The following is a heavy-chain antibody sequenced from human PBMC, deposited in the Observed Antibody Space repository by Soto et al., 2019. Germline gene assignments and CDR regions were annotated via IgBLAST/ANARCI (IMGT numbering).Heavy chain of an antibody. CDR2: IYYSGST. CDR3: ARQILASSVVVVGEFDY. J-gene: IGHJ4*02. CDR1: GGSISSSSYY. V-gene: IGHV4-39*01. D-gene: IGHD2-15*01. Sequence: PSETLSLTCTVSGGSISSSSYYWGWIRQPPGKGLEWIGSIYYSGSTYYNPSLKSRVTISVDTSKNQFSLKLSSVTAADTAVYYCARQILASSVVVVGEFDYWGQGTLVTVSS.